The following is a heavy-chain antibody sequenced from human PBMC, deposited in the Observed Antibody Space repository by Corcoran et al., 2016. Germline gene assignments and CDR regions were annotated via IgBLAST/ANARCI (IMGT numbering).Heavy chain of an antibody. J-gene: IGHJ6*02. CDR2: INPNSGGT. CDR3: ARDRRNWSSTSCYAPSGMDV. V-gene: IGHV1-2*02. CDR1: GYTFTGYY. D-gene: IGHD2-2*01. Sequence: QVQLVQSGAEVKKPGASVKVSCKASGYTFTGYYMHWVRQAPGQGLEWIGWINPNSGGTNYAQKFQGRVTMTRDTSISTAYMELSRLRSDDTAVYYCARDRRNWSSTSCYAPSGMDVWGQGTTVTVSS.